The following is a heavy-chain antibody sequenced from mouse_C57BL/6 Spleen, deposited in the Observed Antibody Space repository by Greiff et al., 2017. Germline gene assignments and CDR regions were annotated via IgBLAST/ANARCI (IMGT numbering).Heavy chain of an antibody. V-gene: IGHV1-63*01. CDR3: ARDGGYYLDY. CDR2: IYPGGGYT. CDR1: GYTFTNYW. D-gene: IGHD1-2*01. J-gene: IGHJ2*01. Sequence: QVQLQQSGAELVRPGTSVKMSCKASGYTFTNYWIGWAKQRPGHGLEWIGDIYPGGGYTNYNEKFKGKATLTADKSSSTAYMQFSSLTSEDSAIYYCARDGGYYLDYCGQGTTLTVSS.